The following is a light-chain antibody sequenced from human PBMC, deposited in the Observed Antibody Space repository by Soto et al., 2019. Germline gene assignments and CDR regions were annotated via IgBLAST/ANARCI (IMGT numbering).Light chain of an antibody. CDR1: QDISNY. CDR3: QQYDNLPPLT. CDR2: DAS. Sequence: DIQMTQSPSSLSASVGDRVPITCQASQDISNYLNWYQQKPGKAPKLLIYDASNLETGVPSRFSGSGSETDFTFTISSLQPEDIATYYCQQYDNLPPLTCGGGTKVEIK. V-gene: IGKV1-33*01. J-gene: IGKJ4*01.